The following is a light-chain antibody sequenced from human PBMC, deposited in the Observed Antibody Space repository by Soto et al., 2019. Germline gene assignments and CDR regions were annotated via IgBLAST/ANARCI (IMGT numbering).Light chain of an antibody. CDR1: QSVSEF. Sequence: IVLTQSPGTLSLSPGERATLSCRASQSVSEFLAWYQQKPGQAPRLLIYDASNRATGIPARFSGSGSGTDFTLTISSLEAEDFALYYCQQRSKWPVTFGGGTKVDI. CDR3: QQRSKWPVT. J-gene: IGKJ4*01. CDR2: DAS. V-gene: IGKV3-11*01.